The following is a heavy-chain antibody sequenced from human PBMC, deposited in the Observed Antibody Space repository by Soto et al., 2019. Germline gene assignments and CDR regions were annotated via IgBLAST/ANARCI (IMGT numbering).Heavy chain of an antibody. J-gene: IGHJ6*03. CDR3: ARGLGYCSSTSCYIRFYYMDV. CDR2: MNPNSGNT. D-gene: IGHD2-2*02. Sequence: GASVKVSCKASGYTFTSYDINWVRQATGQGLEWMGWMNPNSGNTGYAQKFQGRVTMTRNTSMSTAYMELSSLRSEDTAVYYCARGLGYCSSTSCYIRFYYMDVWGKGTTVTVSS. CDR1: GYTFTSYD. V-gene: IGHV1-8*01.